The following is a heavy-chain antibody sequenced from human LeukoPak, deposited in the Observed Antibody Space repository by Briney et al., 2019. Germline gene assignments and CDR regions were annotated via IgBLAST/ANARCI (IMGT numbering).Heavy chain of an antibody. D-gene: IGHD3-9*01. CDR2: ISSSGSTI. Sequence: PGGSLRLSCAASGFTFSDYYMSWIRQAPGKGLEWVSYISSSGSTIYYADSVKGRFTISRDNSKNTLYLQMNSLRAEDTAVYYCAKAREAVRYFDWLENYYYGMDVCGQGTTVTVSS. J-gene: IGHJ6*02. CDR3: AKAREAVRYFDWLENYYYGMDV. V-gene: IGHV3-11*01. CDR1: GFTFSDYY.